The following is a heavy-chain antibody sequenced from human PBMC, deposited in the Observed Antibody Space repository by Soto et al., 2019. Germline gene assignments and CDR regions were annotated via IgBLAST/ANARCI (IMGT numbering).Heavy chain of an antibody. D-gene: IGHD2-2*01. CDR2: VSGRAAST. J-gene: IGHJ3*01. CDR1: GFTFRSYA. Sequence: EVQLLESGGGLVQPGGSLRLSCAASGFTFRSYAMTWVRQVPGKGLEWVSTVSGRAASTKYADSVKGRFTISRDNSKNTLYLQVNVLRAEDTAVYYCARTLPSKKNQQTWAEAFDVWGQGTTVTVSS. V-gene: IGHV3-23*01. CDR3: ARTLPSKKNQQTWAEAFDV.